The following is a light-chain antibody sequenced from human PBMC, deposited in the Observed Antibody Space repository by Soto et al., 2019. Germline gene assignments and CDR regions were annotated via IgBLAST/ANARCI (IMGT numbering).Light chain of an antibody. J-gene: IGKJ4*01. Sequence: AIRMTQSPSSFSASTGDRVTITCRASQGISSYLACYQQKPGKAPKLLIYAASTLQSGVPSRFSGSGSGTDFTLTISCLQSEDFATYYCQQYYSYPQLTFGGGTKVEIK. CDR1: QGISSY. V-gene: IGKV1-8*01. CDR3: QQYYSYPQLT. CDR2: AAS.